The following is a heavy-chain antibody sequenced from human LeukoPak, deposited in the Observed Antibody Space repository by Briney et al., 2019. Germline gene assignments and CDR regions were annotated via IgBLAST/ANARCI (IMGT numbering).Heavy chain of an antibody. J-gene: IGHJ4*02. Sequence: GASVKVSFKASGYTFTGYYMHWVRQAPGQGLEGMGWSNPNSGYTTYTQKFQGRVIMTRDTSISTAYMELSRLTSDDTAVYYCARARVDYAAGSYAPLFDYWGQGTLVTVSS. D-gene: IGHD3-10*01. CDR2: SNPNSGYT. CDR3: ARARVDYAAGSYAPLFDY. V-gene: IGHV1-2*02. CDR1: GYTFTGYY.